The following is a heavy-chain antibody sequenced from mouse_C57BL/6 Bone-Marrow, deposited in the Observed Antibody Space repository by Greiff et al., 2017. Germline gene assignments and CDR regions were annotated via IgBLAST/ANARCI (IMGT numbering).Heavy chain of an antibody. CDR1: GYTFTSYW. Sequence: VQLQQPGAELVKPGASVKLSCKASGYTFTSYWMHWVKQRPGQGLEWIGMIHPNSGSTNYNEKFKSKATLTVDKSASTAYMQLSSLTSEDSAVYYCSGNYYFDYWGQGTTLTVSS. J-gene: IGHJ2*01. CDR3: SGNYYFDY. CDR2: IHPNSGST. V-gene: IGHV1-64*01.